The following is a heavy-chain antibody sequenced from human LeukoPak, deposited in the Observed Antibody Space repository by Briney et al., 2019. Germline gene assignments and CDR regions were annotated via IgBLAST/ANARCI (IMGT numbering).Heavy chain of an antibody. CDR2: FYQSGST. CDR3: ARDYDFWAGYHAFDM. J-gene: IGHJ3*02. Sequence: SETLSLTCTVSGYSISGGYYWGWIRQPPGKGLEWIGNFYQSGSTNFNPSLKSRVNISVDTSKNQFSLKLSSVTAADTAVYYCARDYDFWAGYHAFDMWGQGTLVTVSS. V-gene: IGHV4-38-2*02. CDR1: GYSISGGYY. D-gene: IGHD3-3*01.